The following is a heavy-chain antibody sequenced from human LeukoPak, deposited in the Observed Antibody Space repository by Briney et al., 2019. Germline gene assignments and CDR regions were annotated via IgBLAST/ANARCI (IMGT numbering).Heavy chain of an antibody. Sequence: ASVKVSCKASGYTFTSYGISWVRQAPGQGLEWMGWISAYNGNTNYAQKLQGRVTMTRDTSISTAYMELSRLRSDDTAVYYCARDVVGYGETIDYWGQGTLVTVSS. CDR2: ISAYNGNT. V-gene: IGHV1-18*01. CDR1: GYTFTSYG. CDR3: ARDVVGYGETIDY. D-gene: IGHD4-17*01. J-gene: IGHJ4*02.